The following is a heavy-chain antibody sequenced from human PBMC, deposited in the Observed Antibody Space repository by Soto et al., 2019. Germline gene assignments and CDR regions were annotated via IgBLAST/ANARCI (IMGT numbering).Heavy chain of an antibody. J-gene: IGHJ5*02. D-gene: IGHD4-17*01. CDR2: IYPSDSQT. CDR1: GYSFSNYW. CDR3: ARHGFYGDYSSNYFDP. V-gene: IGHV5-51*01. Sequence: GESLKISCKGSGYSFSNYWIAWVRQMPGKGLEYMGIIYPSDSQTRYGPSSQGQVTISADKSISTAYLQWSSLKASDTAIYYCARHGFYGDYSSNYFDPWGQGTLVTVSS.